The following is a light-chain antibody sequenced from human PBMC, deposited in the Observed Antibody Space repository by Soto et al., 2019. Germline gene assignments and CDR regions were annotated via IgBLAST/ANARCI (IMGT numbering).Light chain of an antibody. V-gene: IGKV3D-15*01. CDR2: GAS. CDR3: QQYNNWPPLT. Sequence: EIVMTQSPATLSVSPGEGATLSCRASQSVNTKLAWYQVKPGQAPRLLIYGASSRATGIPARFSGSGSGTEFTLSISSLQSEDFAVYYCQQYNNWPPLTFGQGTRLEIK. CDR1: QSVNTK. J-gene: IGKJ5*01.